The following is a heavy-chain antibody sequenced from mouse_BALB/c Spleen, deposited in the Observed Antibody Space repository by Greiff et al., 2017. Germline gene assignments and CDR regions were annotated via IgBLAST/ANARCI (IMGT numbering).Heavy chain of an antibody. CDR1: GFSLTSYG. J-gene: IGHJ3*01. CDR2: IWSDGST. CDR3: ARLGRFDY. Sequence: VQLQESGPDLVAPSQSLSITCTVSGFSLTSYGVHWVRQPPGKGLEWLVVIWSDGSTTYNSPLKSSLSISTDNSKSQVYFRMNSLQTDDTAMYYWARLGRFDYWGQGTLVTVSA. V-gene: IGHV2-6-2*01.